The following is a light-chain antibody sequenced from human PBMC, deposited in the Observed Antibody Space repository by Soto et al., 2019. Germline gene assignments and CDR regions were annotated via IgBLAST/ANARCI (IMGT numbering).Light chain of an antibody. CDR1: SSDVGAYNY. V-gene: IGLV2-14*03. CDR2: DVN. J-gene: IGLJ1*01. Sequence: QSALTQPASVSGSPGQSITISCAGTSSDVGAYNYVSWYQHHPGKAPKLMIYDVNNRPSGDSNRFSGSKSGNTASLTISGLQAEDEADYYFGLLTSGATYVFGSGTKLTVL. CDR3: GLLTSGATYV.